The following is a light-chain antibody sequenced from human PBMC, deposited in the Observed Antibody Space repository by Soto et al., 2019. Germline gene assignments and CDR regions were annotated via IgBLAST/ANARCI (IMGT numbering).Light chain of an antibody. V-gene: IGKV3-20*01. J-gene: IGKJ2*01. Sequence: EIVLTQSPGTLSVSPGERATLSCRASQGIRSINLAWYQQKPGQAPRLLIYGVSSRATGVPDRFSGSGTETDFTLTISSLEPEDSAVYSCQQYGSSFFTFGQGTKLEIK. CDR2: GVS. CDR1: QGIRSIN. CDR3: QQYGSSFFT.